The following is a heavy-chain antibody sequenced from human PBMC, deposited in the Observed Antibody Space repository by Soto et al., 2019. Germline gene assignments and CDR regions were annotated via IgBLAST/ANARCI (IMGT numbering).Heavy chain of an antibody. CDR1: GFTFSSYA. CDR3: AKDRIGGATISSLYYYYGMDV. J-gene: IGHJ6*02. CDR2: ISGSGGST. V-gene: IGHV3-23*01. D-gene: IGHD1-26*01. Sequence: GGSLRLSCASSGFTFSSYAMSLVRQAPGKGLEWVSAISGSGGSTYYADSVKGRFTISRDNSKNTLYLQMNSLRAEDTAVYYCAKDRIGGATISSLYYYYGMDVWGQGTTVTVSS.